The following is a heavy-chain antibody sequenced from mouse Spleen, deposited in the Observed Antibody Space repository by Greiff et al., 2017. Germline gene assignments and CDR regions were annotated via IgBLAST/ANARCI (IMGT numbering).Heavy chain of an antibody. Sequence: DVMLVESGGGLVKPGGSLKLSCAASGFTFSSYAMSWVRQTPEKRLEWVATISDGGSYTYYPDNVKGRFTISRDNAKNNLYLQMSHLKSEDTAMYYCARDDTTVVEGFDYWGQGTTLTVSS. D-gene: IGHD1-1*01. J-gene: IGHJ2*01. CDR1: GFTFSSYA. CDR3: ARDDTTVVEGFDY. V-gene: IGHV5-4*01. CDR2: ISDGGSYT.